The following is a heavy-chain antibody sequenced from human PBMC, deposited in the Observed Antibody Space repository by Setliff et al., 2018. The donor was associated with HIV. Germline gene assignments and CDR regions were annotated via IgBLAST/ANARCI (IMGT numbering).Heavy chain of an antibody. J-gene: IGHJ3*02. V-gene: IGHV1-2*06. CDR1: GYTFIGYY. Sequence: ASVKVSCKASGYTFIGYYIHWVRQAPGQGLEWMGRINPNSGGTNYAQKSQGRVTMTRDTSTTTANMELSGLGSDDTAVYYCARQGIVYYDSPGDAFDIWGQGTMVTVSS. D-gene: IGHD3-22*01. CDR3: ARQGIVYYDSPGDAFDI. CDR2: INPNSGGT.